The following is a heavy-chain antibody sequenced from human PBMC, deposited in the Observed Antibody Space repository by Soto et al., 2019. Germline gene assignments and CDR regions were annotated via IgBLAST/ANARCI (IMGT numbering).Heavy chain of an antibody. J-gene: IGHJ5*02. CDR2: INHSGST. Sequence: SETLSLTCAVYGGSFSGYYWSWIRQPPGKGLEWIGEINHSGSTNYNPSLKSRVTISVDTSKNQFSLKLSSVTAADTAVYYCARGLGLYGSGSYYRPRNWFDPWGQGTLVTVSS. V-gene: IGHV4-34*01. CDR1: GGSFSGYY. D-gene: IGHD3-10*01. CDR3: ARGLGLYGSGSYYRPRNWFDP.